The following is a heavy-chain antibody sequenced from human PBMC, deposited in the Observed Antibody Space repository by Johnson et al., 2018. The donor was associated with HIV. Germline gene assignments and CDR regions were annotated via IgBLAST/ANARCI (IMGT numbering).Heavy chain of an antibody. CDR1: GFTFSSYA. CDR2: ISYDGSDK. V-gene: IGHV3-30*04. J-gene: IGHJ3*02. CDR3: ARGSRYTHDNDDVYLLQAFDI. D-gene: IGHD3-16*01. Sequence: QVQLVESGGGVVQPGRSLRLSCAASGFTFSSYAMHWVRQAPAKGLEWVAVISYDGSDKYYAASVKGRFTISRDSSKNTLSLQMNTLRADDTAVYYCARGSRYTHDNDDVYLLQAFDIWGQGTMVTVSS.